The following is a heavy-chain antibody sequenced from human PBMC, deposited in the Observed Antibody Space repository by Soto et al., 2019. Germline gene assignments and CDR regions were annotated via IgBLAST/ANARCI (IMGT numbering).Heavy chain of an antibody. V-gene: IGHV5-10-1*01. CDR1: GYSFTSYW. D-gene: IGHD1-26*01. J-gene: IGHJ3*02. CDR2: IDPSDSYT. CDR3: ARSRSGSYHDAFDI. Sequence: GESLKISCKGSGYSFTSYWISWVRQMPGKGLEWMGRIDPSDSYTNYSPSFQGHVTISADKSISTAYLQWSSLKASDTAVYYCARSRSGSYHDAFDIWGQGEMVTVSS.